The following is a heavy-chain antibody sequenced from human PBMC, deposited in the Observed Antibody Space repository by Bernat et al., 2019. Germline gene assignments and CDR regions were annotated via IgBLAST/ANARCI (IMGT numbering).Heavy chain of an antibody. J-gene: IGHJ5*02. CDR3: ARDGYRGYIYGHLSHWFDP. D-gene: IGHD5-18*01. CDR1: GGSISSSSYY. V-gene: IGHV4-39*02. Sequence: QLQLQESGPGLVKPSETLSLTCTVSGGSISSSSYYWGWIRQPPGKGLEWIGSIYYSGSTYYNPSLKSRVTISVDTSKNQFSLKLSSVTAADTAVYYCARDGYRGYIYGHLSHWFDPWGQGTLVTVSS. CDR2: IYYSGST.